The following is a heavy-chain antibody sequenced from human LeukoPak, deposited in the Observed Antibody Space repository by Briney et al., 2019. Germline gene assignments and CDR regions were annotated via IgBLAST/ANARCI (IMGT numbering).Heavy chain of an antibody. J-gene: IGHJ5*02. D-gene: IGHD2-8*01. CDR2: IQYTGRS. CDR1: GDSISGDAFY. CDR3: ARQFKSGVSFFGA. V-gene: IGHV4-31*11. Sequence: SETLSLTCAVSGDSISGDAFYWTWLRQHPGKGLEWVGYIQYTGRSFPNPSLKSRVAFSVDTSEDRFSLHLTSVTAADTAVYYCARQFKSGVSFFGAWGQGSLVTVSS.